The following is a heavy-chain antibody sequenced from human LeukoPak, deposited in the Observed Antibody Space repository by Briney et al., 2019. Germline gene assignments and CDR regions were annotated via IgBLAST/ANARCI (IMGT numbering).Heavy chain of an antibody. D-gene: IGHD6-19*01. J-gene: IGHJ4*02. CDR2: FDPEDGET. CDR3: ATGYSSGWQTQFFDY. Sequence: ASVKVSCKVSGYTLTELSMHWVRQAPGKGLEWMGGFDPEDGETIYAQKFQGRVTMTEDTSTGTAYMELSSLRSEDTAVYYCATGYSSGWQTQFFDYWGQGTLVTVSS. V-gene: IGHV1-24*01. CDR1: GYTLTELS.